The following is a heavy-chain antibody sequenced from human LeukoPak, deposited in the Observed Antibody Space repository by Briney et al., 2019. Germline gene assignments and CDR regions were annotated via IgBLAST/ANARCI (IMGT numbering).Heavy chain of an antibody. V-gene: IGHV1-2*02. J-gene: IGHJ6*03. Sequence: GASVKVSCKASGYTFTGYYMHWVRQAPGQGLEWMGWINPNSGGTDYAQKFQGRVTMTRDTSISTAYMELSSLRSDDTDVYYCARGGGATNYYYYYMDVWGKGTTVTVSS. D-gene: IGHD1-26*01. CDR1: GYTFTGYY. CDR3: ARGGGATNYYYYYMDV. CDR2: INPNSGGT.